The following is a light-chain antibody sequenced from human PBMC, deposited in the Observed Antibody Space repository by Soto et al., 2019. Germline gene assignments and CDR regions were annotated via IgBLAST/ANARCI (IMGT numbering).Light chain of an antibody. Sequence: SYELTQPPSVSVAPGLTARITCGGNNVGSKSVHWYQQKPGQAPVLVVYGDSDRPSGIPERFSGSNSGNTATLTISRVEAGDEAEYYCQVWDSSGDHNVFGTGTKVTV. CDR1: NVGSKS. V-gene: IGLV3-21*02. CDR2: GDS. J-gene: IGLJ1*01. CDR3: QVWDSSGDHNV.